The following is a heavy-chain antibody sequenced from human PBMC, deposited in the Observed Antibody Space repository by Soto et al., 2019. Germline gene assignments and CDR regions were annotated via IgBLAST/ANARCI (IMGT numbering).Heavy chain of an antibody. V-gene: IGHV1-18*04. CDR2: ISAYNGNT. J-gene: IGHJ3*02. CDR1: GYTFTSYG. Sequence: ASVKVSCKACGYTFTSYGISGVRQAPGQGLEWMGWISAYNGNTNYAQKLQGRVTMTTDTSTSTAYMELRSLRSDDTAVYYCARDSSSWYVQDAFDIWGQGTMVTVSS. D-gene: IGHD6-13*01. CDR3: ARDSSSWYVQDAFDI.